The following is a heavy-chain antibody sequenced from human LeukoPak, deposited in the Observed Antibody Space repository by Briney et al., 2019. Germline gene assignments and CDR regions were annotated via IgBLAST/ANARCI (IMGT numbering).Heavy chain of an antibody. D-gene: IGHD3-16*02. CDR2: ISGSGGST. J-gene: IGHJ5*02. Sequence: PGGSLRLSCAASGFTFSNYWMSWVRQAPGKGLEWVSAISGSGGSTYYADSVKGRFTISRDNSKNTLYLQMNSLRAEDTAVYYCAKGVITFGGVIQAFDPWGQGTLVTVSS. CDR3: AKGVITFGGVIQAFDP. V-gene: IGHV3-23*01. CDR1: GFTFSNYW.